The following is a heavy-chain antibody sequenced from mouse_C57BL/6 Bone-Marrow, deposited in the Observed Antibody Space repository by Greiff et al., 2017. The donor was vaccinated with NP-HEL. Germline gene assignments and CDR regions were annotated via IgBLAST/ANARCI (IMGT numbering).Heavy chain of an antibody. V-gene: IGHV5-6*01. CDR1: GFTFSSYG. D-gene: IGHD1-1*01. J-gene: IGHJ1*03. Sequence: EVQRVESGGDLVKPGGSLKLSCAASGFTFSSYGMSWVRQTPDKRLEWVATISSGGSYTYYPDRVKGRFPISRDNAKNTLYLQMSILKTEDTAMYYCARRDYGSSWYFDFWGTGTTVTVSS. CDR3: ARRDYGSSWYFDF. CDR2: ISSGGSYT.